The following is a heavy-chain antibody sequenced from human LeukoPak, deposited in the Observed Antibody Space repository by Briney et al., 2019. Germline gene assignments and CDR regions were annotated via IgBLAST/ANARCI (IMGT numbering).Heavy chain of an antibody. CDR2: ISYDGSNK. CDR1: GFTFSSYA. CDR3: AKDDVTAGLGRY. J-gene: IGHJ4*02. V-gene: IGHV3-30*04. D-gene: IGHD5-18*01. Sequence: PGGSLRLSCAASGFTFSSYAMHWVRQAPGKGLEWVAVISYDGSNKYYADSVKGRFTISRDNSKNTLYLQMNSLRAEDTAVYYCAKDDVTAGLGRYWGQGTLVTVSS.